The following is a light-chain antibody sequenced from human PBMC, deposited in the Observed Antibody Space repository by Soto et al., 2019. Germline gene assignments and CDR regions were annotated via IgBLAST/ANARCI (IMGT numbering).Light chain of an antibody. J-gene: IGLJ1*01. V-gene: IGLV1-40*01. Sequence: QSVLTQPPSVSGAPGQRVTISCTGSSSNIGAGYDVHWYQQLPGTAPKLLIYGNSNRPSGVPDRFSGSKSGTSASLAITGLQAEEEADYYCQSCDSSLSGSTYVFGTGTKVTVL. CDR2: GNS. CDR1: SSNIGAGYD. CDR3: QSCDSSLSGSTYV.